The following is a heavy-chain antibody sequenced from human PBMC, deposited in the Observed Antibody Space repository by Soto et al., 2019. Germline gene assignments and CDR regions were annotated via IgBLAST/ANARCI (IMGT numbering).Heavy chain of an antibody. CDR3: ARRGWFGELDYYYMDV. CDR1: GYTFTSYY. D-gene: IGHD3-10*01. CDR2: INPSGGST. V-gene: IGHV1-46*03. J-gene: IGHJ6*03. Sequence: ASVKVSCKASGYTFTSYYMHWVRQAPGQGLEWMGIINPSGGSTSYAQKFQGRVTMTRDTSTSTVYMELSSLRSEGTAVFYCARRGWFGELDYYYMDVWGKGTTVTVSS.